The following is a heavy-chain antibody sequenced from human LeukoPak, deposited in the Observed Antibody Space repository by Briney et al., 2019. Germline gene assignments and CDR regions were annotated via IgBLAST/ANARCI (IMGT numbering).Heavy chain of an antibody. D-gene: IGHD6-13*01. CDR2: ISGSGGST. CDR3: AKVVDDSSSWYRRMGRWFDP. Sequence: PGGSLRLSCAASGFTFSSYAMSWVRQAPGKGLEWVSAISGSGGSTYYADSVKGRFTISRDNSKNTLYLQMNSLRAEDTAVCYCAKVVDDSSSWYRRMGRWFDPWGQGTLVTVSS. CDR1: GFTFSSYA. V-gene: IGHV3-23*01. J-gene: IGHJ5*02.